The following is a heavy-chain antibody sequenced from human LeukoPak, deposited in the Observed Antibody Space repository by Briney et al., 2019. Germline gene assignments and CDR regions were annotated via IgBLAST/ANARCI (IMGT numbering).Heavy chain of an antibody. D-gene: IGHD3-10*01. CDR1: GFTFSDSY. CDR2: ISSSGSAI. J-gene: IGHJ4*02. Sequence: GGSLRLSCAASGFTFSDSYMNWIRQAPGKGLEWVSYISSSGSAIYYADSVKGRFTISRDNAKNSLNLQMNSLRAEDTAVYYCARVGRNYFDYWGQGTLVTVAS. CDR3: ARVGRNYFDY. V-gene: IGHV3-11*04.